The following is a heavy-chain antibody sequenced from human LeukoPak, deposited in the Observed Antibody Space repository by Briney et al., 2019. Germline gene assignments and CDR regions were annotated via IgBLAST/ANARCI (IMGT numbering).Heavy chain of an antibody. CDR1: GFTFSSYA. CDR3: ARDPIWWGSGPYYFDY. V-gene: IGHV3-30*04. Sequence: PGRSLRLSCAASGFTFSSYAMHWVRQAPGKGLEWVAVISYDGSNKYYADSVKGRFTISRDNSKNTLYLQMNSLRAEDTAVYYCARDPIWWGSGPYYFDYWGQGTLVTVSS. J-gene: IGHJ4*02. D-gene: IGHD3-10*01. CDR2: ISYDGSNK.